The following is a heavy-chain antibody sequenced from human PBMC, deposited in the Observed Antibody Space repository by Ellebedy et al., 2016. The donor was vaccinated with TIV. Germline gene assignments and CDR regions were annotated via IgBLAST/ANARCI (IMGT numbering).Heavy chain of an antibody. Sequence: MPSETLSLTCAGYGGSFSGYYWSWIRQAPGKGLEWIGEIDYSGSTNYNPSLKRRVTMSIDLSNDQFSLKLASVTAADTAVYYCARGGGNSISRGRVHYYYDGMDVWGQGTTVTVS. V-gene: IGHV4-34*01. D-gene: IGHD4-23*01. CDR2: IDYSGST. CDR1: GGSFSGYY. CDR3: ARGGGNSISRGRVHYYYDGMDV. J-gene: IGHJ6*02.